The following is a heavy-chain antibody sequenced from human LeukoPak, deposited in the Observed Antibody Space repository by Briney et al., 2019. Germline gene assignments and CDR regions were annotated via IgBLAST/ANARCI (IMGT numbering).Heavy chain of an antibody. Sequence: GGSLRLSCAASGFTFSSYGMHWVRQAPGKGLEWVAFIRYDGSNKYYADSVKGRFTISRDNSKNTLYLQMNSLRAEDTAVYYCAKDSRPLTDPRRGRVPRHYMDVWGKGTTVTISS. D-gene: IGHD3-16*01. V-gene: IGHV3-30*02. J-gene: IGHJ6*03. CDR1: GFTFSSYG. CDR3: AKDSRPLTDPRRGRVPRHYMDV. CDR2: IRYDGSNK.